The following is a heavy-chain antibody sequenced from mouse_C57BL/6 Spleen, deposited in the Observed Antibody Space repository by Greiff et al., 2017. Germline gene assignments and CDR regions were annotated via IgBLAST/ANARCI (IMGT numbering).Heavy chain of an antibody. CDR1: GYTFTVYY. J-gene: IGHJ1*03. CDR3: ARGNYYGSSYGYWYFDV. Sequence: QVQLQQSGPELVKPGASVKISCKASGYTFTVYYINWVKQRPGQGLEWIGWIYPGSGNTKYNEKFKGKATLTVDTSSSTAYMQLSSLTSGDSAVYFCARGNYYGSSYGYWYFDVWGTRTTVTVAS. D-gene: IGHD1-1*01. V-gene: IGHV1-84*01. CDR2: IYPGSGNT.